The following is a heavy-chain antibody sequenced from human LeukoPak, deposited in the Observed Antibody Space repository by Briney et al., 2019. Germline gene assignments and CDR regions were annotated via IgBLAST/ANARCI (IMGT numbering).Heavy chain of an antibody. CDR3: ARGATGGYDFWSGYYMSFDY. V-gene: IGHV4-59*01. CDR2: TYYSGST. CDR1: GGSISSYY. D-gene: IGHD3-3*01. J-gene: IGHJ4*02. Sequence: PSQTLSLTCTVSGGSISSYYWSWIRQPPGKGLEWVGYTYYSGSTNYNPCLKSRVTISVDTSKNQFSLKLSSVTAADTAVYYCARGATGGYDFWSGYYMSFDYWGQGTLVTASS.